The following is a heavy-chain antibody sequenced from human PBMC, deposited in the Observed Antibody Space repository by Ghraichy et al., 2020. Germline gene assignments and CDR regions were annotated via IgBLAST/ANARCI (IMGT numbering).Heavy chain of an antibody. CDR3: ARRDHSSSWKWLWFDP. Sequence: SETLSLTCTVSGGSISSSSYYWGWIRQPPGKGLEWIGSIYYSGSTYYNPSLKSRVTISVDTSKNQFSLKLSSVTAADTAVYYCARRDHSSSWKWLWFDPWGQGTLVTVSS. CDR2: IYYSGST. CDR1: GGSISSSSYY. J-gene: IGHJ5*02. V-gene: IGHV4-39*01. D-gene: IGHD6-13*01.